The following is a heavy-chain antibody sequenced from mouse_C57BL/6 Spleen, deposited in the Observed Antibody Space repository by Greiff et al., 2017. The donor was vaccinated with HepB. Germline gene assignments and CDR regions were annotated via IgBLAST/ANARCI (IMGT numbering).Heavy chain of an antibody. CDR1: GYTFTSYW. D-gene: IGHD2-5*01. CDR3: ARKGYSNYYYFDD. V-gene: IGHV1-64*01. J-gene: IGHJ2*01. Sequence: QVQLQQPGAELVKPGASVKLSCKASGYTFTSYWMHWVKQRPGQGLEWIGMIHPNSGSTNYNEKFKSKATLTVDKSSSTAYMQLSSLTSEDSSVYYSARKGYSNYYYFDDWGQGTTLTVAS. CDR2: IHPNSGST.